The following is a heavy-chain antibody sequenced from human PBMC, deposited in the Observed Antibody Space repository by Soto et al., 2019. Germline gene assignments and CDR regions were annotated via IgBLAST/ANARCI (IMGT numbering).Heavy chain of an antibody. CDR2: ISYDGSNK. D-gene: IGHD1-1*01. V-gene: IGHV3-30*18. CDR1: GFTFSSYG. Sequence: GGSLRLSCAASGFTFSSYGMHWVRQAPGKGLEWVAVISYDGSNKYYADSVKGRFTISRDNSEKTLYLQMNSLRAEDTAVYYCAKDRTTYISYYFDYWGHGTLVTVSS. J-gene: IGHJ4*01. CDR3: AKDRTTYISYYFDY.